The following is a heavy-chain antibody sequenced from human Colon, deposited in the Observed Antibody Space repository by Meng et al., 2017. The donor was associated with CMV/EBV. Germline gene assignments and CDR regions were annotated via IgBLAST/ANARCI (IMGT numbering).Heavy chain of an antibody. V-gene: IGHV3-11*01. CDR1: GFTFSDYY. D-gene: IGHD3-22*01. CDR2: ISTSSTTI. CDR3: ARGRSYYDSSGSLKALDI. J-gene: IGHJ3*02. Sequence: GESLKISCAASGFTFSDYYMSWIRQAPGKGLEWVSYISTSSTTIYYADSVKGRFTISRDNAKNSLYLQMNSLRAEDTAVYYCARGRSYYDSSGSLKALDIWGQGTMVTVSS.